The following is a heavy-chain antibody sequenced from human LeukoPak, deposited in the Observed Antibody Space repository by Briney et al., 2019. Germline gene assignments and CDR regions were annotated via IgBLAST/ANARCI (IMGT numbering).Heavy chain of an antibody. Sequence: ASVKVSCKASGYTLTGYYMHWMRQAPGQGLEWMGWINPNSGGTNYAQKFQGRVTITADKSTSTAYMELSSLRSEDTAVYYCARVGSSGWYVPPTSWGQGTLVTVSS. D-gene: IGHD6-19*01. CDR2: INPNSGGT. CDR3: ARVGSSGWYVPPTS. V-gene: IGHV1-2*02. J-gene: IGHJ5*02. CDR1: GYTLTGYY.